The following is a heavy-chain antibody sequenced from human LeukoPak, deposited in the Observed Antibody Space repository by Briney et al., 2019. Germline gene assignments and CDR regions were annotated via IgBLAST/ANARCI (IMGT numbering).Heavy chain of an antibody. V-gene: IGHV1-46*01. CDR2: INPSGGTT. CDR1: GYTFTRYH. CDR3: ARDGCGGYCYSDY. D-gene: IGHD2-21*02. J-gene: IGHJ4*02. Sequence: ASVKVSCKASGYTFTRYHMHWVRQAPGQGLEWMGIINPSGGTTRYAQRFQDRVTMTRDTSTSTVYMELSSLRSEDTAVYHCARDGCGGYCYSDYWGQGTLVTVSS.